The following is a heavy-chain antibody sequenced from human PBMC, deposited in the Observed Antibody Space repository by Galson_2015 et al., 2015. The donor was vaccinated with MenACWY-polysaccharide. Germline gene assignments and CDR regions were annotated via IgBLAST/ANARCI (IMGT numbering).Heavy chain of an antibody. D-gene: IGHD1-26*01. Sequence: SVKVSCKASGGSFSTFSFNWVRQAPGQGPEWMGRIIPGLDKPNYAQKFQGRATITADKSTGTAYMELSSLRPEDTAVYYCASLLGEAPAQTGAFDIWGQGAVVTVSS. CDR3: ASLLGEAPAQTGAFDI. V-gene: IGHV1-69*02. CDR2: IIPGLDKP. J-gene: IGHJ3*02. CDR1: GGSFSTFS.